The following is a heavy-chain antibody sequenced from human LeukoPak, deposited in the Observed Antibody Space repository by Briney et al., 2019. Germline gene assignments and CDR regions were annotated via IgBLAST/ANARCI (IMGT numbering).Heavy chain of an antibody. CDR3: ARKTRPQPRGYSYGHYYYYYMDV. J-gene: IGHJ6*03. CDR2: MYYSGST. Sequence: SETLSLTCTVSGGSISSSNYYWGWIRQPPGKGLEWIGSMYYSGSTYYNPSLKSRVTISADTSKNQFSLKLSSVTAADTAVYYCARKTRPQPRGYSYGHYYYYYMDVWGKETTVTVSS. CDR1: GGSISSSNYY. D-gene: IGHD5-18*01. V-gene: IGHV4-39*07.